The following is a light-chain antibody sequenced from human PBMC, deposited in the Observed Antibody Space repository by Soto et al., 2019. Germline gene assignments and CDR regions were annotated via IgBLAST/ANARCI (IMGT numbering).Light chain of an antibody. J-gene: IGKJ2*01. Sequence: DIQMTQSPSTLSASVGDRVTITCRASQSISNYLDWYQQKPGKAPKLLIYKASSLASGVPSRFSGSGSGTEFTLTISSLQPDDFATYYCQKYISYLYTFGQGTKLEMK. CDR2: KAS. CDR3: QKYISYLYT. V-gene: IGKV1-5*03. CDR1: QSISNY.